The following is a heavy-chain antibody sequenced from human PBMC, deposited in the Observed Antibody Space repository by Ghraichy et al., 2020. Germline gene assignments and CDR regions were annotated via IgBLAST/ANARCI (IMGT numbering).Heavy chain of an antibody. CDR2: TYYRSKWYN. CDR3: ARDQGDDFWGGYYLRGPSGYYYYGMDV. V-gene: IGHV6-1*01. D-gene: IGHD3-3*01. Sequence: SQTLSLTCAISGDSVSSNSAAWNWIRQSPSRGLEWLGRTYYRSKWYNDYAVSVKSRITINPDTSKNQFSLQLNSVTPEDTAVYYCARDQGDDFWGGYYLRGPSGYYYYGMDVWGQGTTVTVSS. J-gene: IGHJ6*02. CDR1: GDSVSSNSAA.